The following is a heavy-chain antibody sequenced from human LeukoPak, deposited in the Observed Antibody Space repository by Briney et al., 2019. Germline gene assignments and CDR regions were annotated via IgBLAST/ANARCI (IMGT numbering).Heavy chain of an antibody. D-gene: IGHD6-19*01. CDR1: GGSISSGGYY. Sequence: SQTLSLTCTVSGGSISSGGYYWSWIRQHPGKGLEWIGYIYYSGSTYYNPSLKSRVTISVDTSKNQFSLKLSSVTAADTAVYYCAGAAVAGTLVWFDPWGQGTLVTVSS. CDR3: AGAAVAGTLVWFDP. J-gene: IGHJ5*02. CDR2: IYYSGST. V-gene: IGHV4-31*03.